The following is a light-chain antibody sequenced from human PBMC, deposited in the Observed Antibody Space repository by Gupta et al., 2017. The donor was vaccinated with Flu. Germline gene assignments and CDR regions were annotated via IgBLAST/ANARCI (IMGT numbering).Light chain of an antibody. CDR3: ATWDASMNGPV. Sequence: QSVLTQPPSAAGTPGQRVTISGSGSNSKIESNYVYWYQLLPGTAPKLLIWSTNQRPSGVPARFSGSKSGTSASLAISRLRAEDEADYYCATWDASMNGPVFGGGTTLTVL. J-gene: IGLJ3*02. CDR1: NSKIESNY. CDR2: STN. V-gene: IGLV1-47*01.